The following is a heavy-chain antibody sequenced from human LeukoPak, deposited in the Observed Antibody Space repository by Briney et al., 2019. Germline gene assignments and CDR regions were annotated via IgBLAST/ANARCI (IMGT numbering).Heavy chain of an antibody. D-gene: IGHD4-17*01. CDR3: ARHSNDYGDYVGHDAFDI. J-gene: IGHJ3*02. Sequence: GESLKISCKGSGYSFTSYWIGWVRQMPGKGLEWMGIIYPGDSDTRYSPSFQGQVTISADKSISTAYLQWSSLKASDTAMYYCARHSNDYGDYVGHDAFDIWGQGTMVTVSS. CDR1: GYSFTSYW. V-gene: IGHV5-51*01. CDR2: IYPGDSDT.